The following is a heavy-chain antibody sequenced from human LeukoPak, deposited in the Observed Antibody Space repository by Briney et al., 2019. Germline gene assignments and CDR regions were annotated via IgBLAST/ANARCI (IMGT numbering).Heavy chain of an antibody. V-gene: IGHV1-2*02. J-gene: IGHJ4*02. CDR3: ARVPIYSSGWNRTFDY. CDR1: GYTFTGYY. D-gene: IGHD6-19*01. CDR2: INPNSGGT. Sequence: GASVKVSCKASGYTFTGYYMHWVRQAPGQGLEWMGWINPNSGGTNYAQKFQGRVTMTRDTSISTAYMELSRLRSDDTAVYYCARVPIYSSGWNRTFDYWGQGTLVTVSS.